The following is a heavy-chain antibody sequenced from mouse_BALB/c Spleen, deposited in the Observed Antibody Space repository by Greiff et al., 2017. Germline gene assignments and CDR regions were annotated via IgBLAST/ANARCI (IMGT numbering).Heavy chain of an antibody. CDR2: IYPGDGDT. CDR1: GYTFTSYW. J-gene: IGHJ4*01. D-gene: IGHD2-14*01. CDR3: ARSNYRYDGGY. V-gene: IGHV1-87*01. Sequence: VQLQQSGAELARPGASVKLSCKASGYTFTSYWMQWVKQRPGQGLEWIGAIYPGDGDTRYTQKFKGKATLTADKSSSTAYMQLSSLASEDSAVYYCARSNYRYDGGYWGQGTSVTVSS.